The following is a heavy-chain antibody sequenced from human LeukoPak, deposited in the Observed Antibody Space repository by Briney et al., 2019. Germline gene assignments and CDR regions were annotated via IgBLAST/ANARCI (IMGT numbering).Heavy chain of an antibody. CDR3: SRCEYNHGWAYFDY. V-gene: IGHV3-7*03. D-gene: IGHD5-18*01. CDR1: GFTFSSYW. Sequence: PGGSLRLSCAASGFTFSSYWMSWVRQAPGKGLEWVANIKEDGSDIYYVDSVKGRFTISRDNAKNSLYLEMNSLRGEDTALYYCSRCEYNHGWAYFDYWGQGTLVTVSS. CDR2: IKEDGSDI. J-gene: IGHJ4*02.